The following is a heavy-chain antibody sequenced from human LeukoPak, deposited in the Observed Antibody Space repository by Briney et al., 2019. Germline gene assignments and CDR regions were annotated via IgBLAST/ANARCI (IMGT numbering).Heavy chain of an antibody. CDR1: GFMFSKSW. J-gene: IGHJ6*03. V-gene: IGHV3-20*04. CDR2: INWNGGST. D-gene: IGHD2-21*02. Sequence: GGSLRLSCAASGFMFSKSWMHWVRQAPGKGLEWVSGINWNGGSTGYADSVKGRFTISRDNAKNSLYPQMNSLRAEDTAVYYCARGTTALMDVWGKGTTVTVSS. CDR3: ARGTTALMDV.